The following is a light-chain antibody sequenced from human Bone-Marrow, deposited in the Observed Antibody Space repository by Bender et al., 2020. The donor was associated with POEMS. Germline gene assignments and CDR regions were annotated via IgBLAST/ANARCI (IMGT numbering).Light chain of an antibody. CDR2: LNTDGSH. CDR3: ETWDSNTHV. Sequence: QLVLTQSPSASASLGASVKLTCTLSSGHSTYAIAWHQQQPEKGPRYLMRLNTDGSHNRGDGIPDRFSGSSSGADRYLTITNLQSEDEADYYCETWDSNTHVFGTGTKVTV. V-gene: IGLV4-69*01. J-gene: IGLJ1*01. CDR1: SGHSTYA.